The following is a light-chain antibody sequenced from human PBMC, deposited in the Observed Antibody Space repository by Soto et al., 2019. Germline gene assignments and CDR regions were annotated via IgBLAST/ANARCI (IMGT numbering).Light chain of an antibody. J-gene: IGKJ1*01. CDR3: QQYDIWPRA. CDR2: GAS. CDR1: QSVSSK. V-gene: IGKV3-15*01. Sequence: IATKPSPSTLSVSPGERSALYCRVSQSVSSKLAWYQQKPGQAPRVLIYGASTRATGIPARFSGSGSGTEFTLTISSLQSEDFAVYYCQQYDIWPRAFGQGSKVDIK.